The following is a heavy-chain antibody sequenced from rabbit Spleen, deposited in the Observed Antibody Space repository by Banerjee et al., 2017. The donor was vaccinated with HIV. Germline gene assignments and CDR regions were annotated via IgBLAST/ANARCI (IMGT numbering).Heavy chain of an antibody. CDR1: GIDFSSYNF. D-gene: IGHD8-1*01. Sequence: QEQLEESGGDLVKPGGTLTLTCKASGIDFSSYNFICWVRQAPGKGLEWIGCISTDSGSTYYASWAKGRFTISKTSSTTVTLQLNSLTAADTATYFCARDAGSYDYIDVYFNLWGQGTLVTVS. J-gene: IGHJ4*01. CDR2: ISTDSGST. V-gene: IGHV1S45*01. CDR3: ARDAGSYDYIDVYFNL.